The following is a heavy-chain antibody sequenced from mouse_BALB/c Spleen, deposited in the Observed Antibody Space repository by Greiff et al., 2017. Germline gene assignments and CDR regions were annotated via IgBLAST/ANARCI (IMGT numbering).Heavy chain of an antibody. CDR3: ARRGKGPYAMDY. D-gene: IGHD1-3*01. CDR1: GFTFSSYA. CDR2: ISSGGSYT. Sequence: EVKLVESGGGLVKPGGSLKLSCAASGFTFSSYAMSWVRQSPEKRLEWVAEISSGGSYTYYPDTVTGRFTISRDNAKNTLYLEMSSLRSEDTAMYYCARRGKGPYAMDYWGQGTSVTVSS. J-gene: IGHJ4*01. V-gene: IGHV5-9-4*01.